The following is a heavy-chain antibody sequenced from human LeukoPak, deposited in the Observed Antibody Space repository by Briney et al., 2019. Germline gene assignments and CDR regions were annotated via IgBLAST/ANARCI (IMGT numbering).Heavy chain of an antibody. D-gene: IGHD3-22*01. V-gene: IGHV4-4*02. Sequence: PSGTLSLTCAASGGSISSSNWWSWVRQPPGKGLEWIGEIYHSGSTNYNPSLKSRVTISVDKSKNQFSLKLSSVTAADTAVYYCARGGNYDSSGTNFDYWGQGTLVTVSS. CDR1: GGSISSSNW. J-gene: IGHJ4*02. CDR3: ARGGNYDSSGTNFDY. CDR2: IYHSGST.